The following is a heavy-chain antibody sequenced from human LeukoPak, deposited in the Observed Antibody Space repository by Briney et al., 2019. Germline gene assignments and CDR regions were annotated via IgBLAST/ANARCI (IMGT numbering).Heavy chain of an antibody. V-gene: IGHV1-2*02. Sequence: ASVKVSCKASGYTFTGYYMHWVRQAPGQGLEWMGWINPNSGGTNYAQKFQGRVTMTRDTSISTAYMELSRLRSDDTAVYYCASGFHYYDSSVYSQIRGLLGYGGQGTLVPVS. D-gene: IGHD3-22*01. CDR2: INPNSGGT. CDR1: GYTFTGYY. CDR3: ASGFHYYDSSVYSQIRGLLGY. J-gene: IGHJ4*02.